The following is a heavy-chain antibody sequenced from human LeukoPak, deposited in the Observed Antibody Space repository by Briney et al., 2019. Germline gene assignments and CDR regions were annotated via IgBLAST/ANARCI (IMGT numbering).Heavy chain of an antibody. CDR1: GYTFTSYD. Sequence: ASVKVSCKASGYTFTSYDVNWVRQATGQGLEWMGWMNPNSGNTGYAQKFQGRVTMTRNTSISTAYMELSNLRSEDTAVYYCARGGQQLESSHFDYWGQGTLVTVSS. CDR2: MNPNSGNT. V-gene: IGHV1-8*01. D-gene: IGHD6-13*01. J-gene: IGHJ4*02. CDR3: ARGGQQLESSHFDY.